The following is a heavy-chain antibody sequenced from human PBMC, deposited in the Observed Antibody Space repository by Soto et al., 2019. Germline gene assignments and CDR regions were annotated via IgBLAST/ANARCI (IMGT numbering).Heavy chain of an antibody. CDR3: ARDLRGHYGP. CDR1: GFNFRNFN. D-gene: IGHD4-17*01. CDR2: VSGSSSYI. Sequence: LRLSCEGSGFNFRNFNMSWVRQAPGKGLEWVSSVSGSSSYIYYADSVKGRFTVSRDNANNLVFLQMNGLRPEDTAMYYCARDLRGHYGPWGQGTMVTV. V-gene: IGHV3-21*06. J-gene: IGHJ3*01.